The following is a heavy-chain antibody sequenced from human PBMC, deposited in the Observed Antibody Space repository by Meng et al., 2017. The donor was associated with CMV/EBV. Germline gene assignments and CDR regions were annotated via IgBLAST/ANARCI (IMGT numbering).Heavy chain of an antibody. Sequence: QVQLQQWGAGVLKPSEPLSLTCAVYGGSFSGYYWSWIRQPPGKGLEWIGEINHSGSTNYNPSLKSRVTISVDTSKNQFSLKLSSVTAADTAVYYCARGVGGWFDPWGQGTLVTVSS. CDR3: ARGVGGWFDP. CDR2: INHSGST. V-gene: IGHV4-34*01. D-gene: IGHD1-26*01. J-gene: IGHJ5*02. CDR1: GGSFSGYY.